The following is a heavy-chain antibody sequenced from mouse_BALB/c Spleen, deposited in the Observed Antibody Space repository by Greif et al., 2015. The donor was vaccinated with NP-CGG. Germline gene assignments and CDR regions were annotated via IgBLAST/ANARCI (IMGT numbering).Heavy chain of an antibody. CDR2: IYPGDGDT. CDR1: GYAFSSYW. Sequence: VQLQQSGAELVRPGSSVKIPCKASGYAFSSYWMNWVKQRPGQGLEWIGQIYPGDGDTNYNGKFKGKATLTADKSSSTPYMQLSSLTSEAVAVYFCAREDYCTRFFDVWGAGTTVTVSS. V-gene: IGHV1-80*01. J-gene: IGHJ1*01. CDR3: AREDYCTRFFDV. D-gene: IGHD1-1*01.